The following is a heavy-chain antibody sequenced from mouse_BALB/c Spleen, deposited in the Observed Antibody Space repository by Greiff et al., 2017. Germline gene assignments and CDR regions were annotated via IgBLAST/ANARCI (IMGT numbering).Heavy chain of an antibody. CDR2: ISSGSSTI. D-gene: IGHD2-13*01. J-gene: IGHJ4*01. CDR3: ARSRDYYYAMDY. CDR1: GFTFSSFG. Sequence: DVQLVESGGDLVKPGGSRKLSCAASGFTFSSFGMHWVRQAPEKGLEWVAYISSGSSTIYYADTVKGRFTISRDNPKNTLFLQMTSLRSEDTAMYYCARSRDYYYAMDYWGQGTSVTVSS. V-gene: IGHV5-17*02.